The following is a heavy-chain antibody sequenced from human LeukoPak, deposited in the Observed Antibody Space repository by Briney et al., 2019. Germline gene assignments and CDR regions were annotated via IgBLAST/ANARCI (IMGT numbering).Heavy chain of an antibody. CDR2: ISAYNGNT. Sequence: ASVKVSCKASGYTFTSYGISWVRQAPGQGLEWMGWISAYNGNTNYAQKLQGRVTMTTYTSTSTAYMELRSLRSDDTAVYYCARGDESYDYVWGSYPFPTDYWGQGTLVTVSS. J-gene: IGHJ4*02. CDR3: ARGDESYDYVWGSYPFPTDY. V-gene: IGHV1-18*01. D-gene: IGHD3-16*01. CDR1: GYTFTSYG.